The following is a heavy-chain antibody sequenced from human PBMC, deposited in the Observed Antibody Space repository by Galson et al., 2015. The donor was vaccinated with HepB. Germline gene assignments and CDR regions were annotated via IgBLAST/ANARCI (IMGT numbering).Heavy chain of an antibody. J-gene: IGHJ4*02. CDR2: TYYRSKWYN. V-gene: IGHV6-1*01. D-gene: IGHD4-17*01. CDR1: GDSVSSNSAA. CDR3: ARETGHDYGDYGIDY. Sequence: CAISGDSVSSNSAAWNWIRQSPSRGLEWLGRTYYRSKWYNDYAVSVKSRITINPDTSKNQFSLQLNSVTPEDTAVYYCARETGHDYGDYGIDYWGQGTLVTVSS.